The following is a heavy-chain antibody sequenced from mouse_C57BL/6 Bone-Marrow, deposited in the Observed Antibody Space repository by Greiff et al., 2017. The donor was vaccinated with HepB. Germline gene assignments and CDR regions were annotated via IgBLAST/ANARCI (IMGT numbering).Heavy chain of an antibody. D-gene: IGHD1-1*01. CDR2: IYPSDSET. CDR1: GYTFTSYW. J-gene: IGHJ4*01. CDR3: ARLRYYYGRSDLAMDY. Sequence: QVQLQQPGAELVRPGSSVKLSCKASGYTFTSYWMDWVKQRPGQGLEWIGNIYPSDSETHYNQKFKDKATLTVDKSSSTAYMQLSSLTSEDSAVYYGARLRYYYGRSDLAMDYWGKGTSVTVSS. V-gene: IGHV1-61*01.